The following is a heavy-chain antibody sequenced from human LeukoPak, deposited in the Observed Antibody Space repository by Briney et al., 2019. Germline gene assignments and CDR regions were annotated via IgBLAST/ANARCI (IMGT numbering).Heavy chain of an antibody. CDR1: GGSISSGGYY. CDR2: IYHSGST. Sequence: PSQTLSLTCTVSGGSISSGGYYWSWIRQPPGKGLEWIGYIYHSGSTYYNPSLKSRVTISVDRSKNQFSLKLSSVTAADTAVYYCARCLVSPGRGAKYSSSGTHFDYWGQGTLVTVSS. D-gene: IGHD6-6*01. CDR3: ARCLVSPGRGAKYSSSGTHFDY. J-gene: IGHJ4*02. V-gene: IGHV4-30-2*01.